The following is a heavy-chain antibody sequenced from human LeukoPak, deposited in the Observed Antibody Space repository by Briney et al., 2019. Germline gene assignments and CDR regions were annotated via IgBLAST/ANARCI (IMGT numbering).Heavy chain of an antibody. CDR2: IYYSGST. J-gene: IGHJ3*02. V-gene: IGHV4-39*01. CDR3: ARGEDLPTGITIFGVAFDAFDI. CDR1: GGSISSSSYY. D-gene: IGHD3-3*01. Sequence: SETLSLTCTVSGGSISSSSYYWGWIRQPPGKGLEWIGSIYYSGSTYYNPSLKSRVTISVDTSKNQFSLKLSSVTAADTAVYYCARGEDLPTGITIFGVAFDAFDIWGQGTMVTVSS.